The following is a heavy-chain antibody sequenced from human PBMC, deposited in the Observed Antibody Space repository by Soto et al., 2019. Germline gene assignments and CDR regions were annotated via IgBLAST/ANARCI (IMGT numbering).Heavy chain of an antibody. CDR1: GYSFTGYW. J-gene: IGHJ4*02. V-gene: IGHV5-51*01. CDR3: ASKHDY. CDR2: IYPGDSDT. Sequence: GQLLKISWNGSGYSFTGYWNGWVRQMPGKGLEWMGIIYPGDSDTRYRPSSQGQVTISADKSISTAYLQWSSLKASDTAMYYCASKHDYWGQGTLVTVSS.